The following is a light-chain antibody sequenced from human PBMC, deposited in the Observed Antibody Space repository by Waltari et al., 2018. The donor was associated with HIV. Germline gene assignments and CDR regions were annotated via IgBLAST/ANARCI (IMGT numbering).Light chain of an antibody. Sequence: QSVLTQPPSASGAPGQRVTIPCSGSSANIGNTVYWYQQLPGTAPKVLIYRDNQRPSGVPDRFSGSRSGTSASLDVNGLRSEDEANYICAAWDDILSGWVFGGGTKLTVL. CDR2: RDN. CDR1: SANIGNT. V-gene: IGLV1-47*01. J-gene: IGLJ3*02. CDR3: AAWDDILSGWV.